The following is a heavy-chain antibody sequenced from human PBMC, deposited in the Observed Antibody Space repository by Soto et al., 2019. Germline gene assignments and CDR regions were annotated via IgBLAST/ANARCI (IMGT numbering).Heavy chain of an antibody. Sequence: ASVKVSCKASGYTFTSYGIHWVRQAPGQRLEWMGWINAANGDTKYSPKFQGRVTITRDTSASTAYMELSSLRSEDTAVYYCVRRHVSATGIDWFDPWGQGTPVTVSS. D-gene: IGHD6-13*01. CDR1: GYTFTSYG. CDR2: INAANGDT. V-gene: IGHV1-3*01. J-gene: IGHJ5*02. CDR3: VRRHVSATGIDWFDP.